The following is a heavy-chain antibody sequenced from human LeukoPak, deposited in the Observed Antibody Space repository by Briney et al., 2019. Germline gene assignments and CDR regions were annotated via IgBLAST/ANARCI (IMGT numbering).Heavy chain of an antibody. Sequence: PSETLSLTCAVYGGSLSGYYWSWIRQPPRKGLEWIGEIDHNGSTNYNPSLKSRVTISVDKSENQFSLRLSSVPAADTAVYYCARGDFCGGDCRSFDYWGQGSLVTVSS. CDR3: ARGDFCGGDCRSFDY. D-gene: IGHD2-21*01. CDR2: IDHNGST. J-gene: IGHJ4*02. CDR1: GGSLSGYY. V-gene: IGHV4-34*01.